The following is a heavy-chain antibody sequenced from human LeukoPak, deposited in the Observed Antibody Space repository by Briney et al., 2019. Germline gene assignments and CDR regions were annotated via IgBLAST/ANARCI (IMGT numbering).Heavy chain of an antibody. V-gene: IGHV4-59*08. D-gene: IGHD3-22*01. CDR1: GGPISSYY. CDR3: ARLSSGYYPPFDY. CDR2: IHYSGST. Sequence: PSETLSLTCTVSGGPISSYYWSWIRQPPVKGLEWIGYIHYSGSTNYNPSLQSRVTISVDTSKNQFSLKLSSVTAADTAVYYCARLSSGYYPPFDYWGQGILVTVSS. J-gene: IGHJ4*02.